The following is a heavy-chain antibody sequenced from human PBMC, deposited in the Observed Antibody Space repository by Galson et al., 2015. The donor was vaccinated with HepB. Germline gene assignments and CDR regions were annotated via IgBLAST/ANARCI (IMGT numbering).Heavy chain of an antibody. Sequence: SVKVSCKASGYTFTSYGISWVRQAPGQGLEWMGWISAYNGNTNYAQKLQGRVTMTTDTSTSTAYMELRSLRSDDTAVYYCAREDGIAAAGAIYYYYGMDVWGQGTTVTVSS. CDR2: ISAYNGNT. D-gene: IGHD6-13*01. CDR1: GYTFTSYG. V-gene: IGHV1-18*04. CDR3: AREDGIAAAGAIYYYYGMDV. J-gene: IGHJ6*02.